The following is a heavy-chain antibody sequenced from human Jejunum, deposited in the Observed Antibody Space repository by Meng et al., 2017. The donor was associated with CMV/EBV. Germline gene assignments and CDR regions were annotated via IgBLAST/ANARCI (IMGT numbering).Heavy chain of an antibody. CDR2: INTDGSAA. CDR3: ATWSDS. Sequence: GSLRLSCAASGFTFTDYWMHWVRQAPGKGLVWVSRINTDGSAAYYANSVKDRFTISRDNAQNTLYLQMNSLRADDTAVYYCATWSDSWGQGTLVTVSS. D-gene: IGHD2-8*01. V-gene: IGHV3-74*01. CDR1: GFTFTDYW. J-gene: IGHJ4*02.